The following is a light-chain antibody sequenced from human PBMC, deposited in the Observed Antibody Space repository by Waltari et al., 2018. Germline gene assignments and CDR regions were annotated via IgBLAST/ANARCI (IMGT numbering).Light chain of an antibody. CDR1: SSDVGGYNY. CDR2: AVS. Sequence: QSALTQPASVSGSPGQSITISCTGTSSDVGGYNYVSWYQQHPGKAPKLMIYAVSSRPSGVSNRFSGSRSGNTASLTISGLQAEDEADYYCSSYTSSSIRVFGSGTKVTVL. V-gene: IGLV2-14*03. J-gene: IGLJ6*01. CDR3: SSYTSSSIRV.